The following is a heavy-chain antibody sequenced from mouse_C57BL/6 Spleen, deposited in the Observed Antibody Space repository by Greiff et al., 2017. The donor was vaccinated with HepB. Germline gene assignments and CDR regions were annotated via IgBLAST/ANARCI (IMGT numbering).Heavy chain of an antibody. V-gene: IGHV5-4*01. Sequence: EVQRVESRGGLVKPGGSLKLSCAASGFTFSSYAMSWVRQTPEKRLEWVATISDGGSYTYYPDNVKGRFTISRDNAKNNLYLQMSHLKSEDTAMYYCARDGYGSSYDYFDYWGQGTTLTVSS. CDR3: ARDGYGSSYDYFDY. CDR1: GFTFSSYA. D-gene: IGHD1-1*01. CDR2: ISDGGSYT. J-gene: IGHJ2*01.